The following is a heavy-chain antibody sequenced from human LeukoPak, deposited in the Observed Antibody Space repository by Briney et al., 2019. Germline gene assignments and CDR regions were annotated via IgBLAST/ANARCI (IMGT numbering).Heavy chain of an antibody. J-gene: IGHJ4*02. Sequence: GGSLRLSCAASGFTFSSYAMHWVRQAPGKGLEWVAVISYDGSNKYYADSVKGRFTISRDNSKNTLYLQMNSLRAEDTAVYYCARGGRNPEYCDFWSGYYLHPLEGGGGYFDYWGQGTLVTVSS. CDR1: GFTFSSYA. CDR3: ARGGRNPEYCDFWSGYYLHPLEGGGGYFDY. D-gene: IGHD3-3*01. V-gene: IGHV3-30*01. CDR2: ISYDGSNK.